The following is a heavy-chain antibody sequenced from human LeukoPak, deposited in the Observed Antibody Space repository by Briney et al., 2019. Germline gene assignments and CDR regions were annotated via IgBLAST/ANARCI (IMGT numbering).Heavy chain of an antibody. CDR3: ARVPVDYYDSSGYDAFDI. CDR1: GGSFSSGSFY. CDR2: IYHSGST. Sequence: SSETLSLTCTVSGGSFSSGSFYWGWVRQPPGKGLEWIGSIYHSGSTYYNPSLKSRVTISVDTSKNQFSLKLSSVTAADTAVYYCARVPVDYYDSSGYDAFDIWGQGTMVTVSS. V-gene: IGHV4-39*07. D-gene: IGHD3-22*01. J-gene: IGHJ3*02.